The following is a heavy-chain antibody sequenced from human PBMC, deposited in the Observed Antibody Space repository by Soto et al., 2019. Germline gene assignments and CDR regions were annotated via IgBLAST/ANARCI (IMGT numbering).Heavy chain of an antibody. CDR1: GFSFSRYA. V-gene: IGHV3-23*01. D-gene: IGHD6-13*01. J-gene: IGHJ4*02. Sequence: EVQLLESGGGLVQPGGSLRLSCAASGFSFSRYAMSWVRQAPGKELEWVSTLSGSGLSTNYADSVKGRFTISRDNSMNTLYLQMNSLRVEDTAVYFCAKGTAASGTSGFDYWGQGTLVTVSS. CDR2: LSGSGLST. CDR3: AKGTAASGTSGFDY.